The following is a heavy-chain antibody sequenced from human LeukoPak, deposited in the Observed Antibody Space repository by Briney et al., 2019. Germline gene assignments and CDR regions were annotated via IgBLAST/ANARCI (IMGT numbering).Heavy chain of an antibody. Sequence: GGSLRLSCAASGFTFSSYAMHWVRQAPGKGLEWVAVISYDGSNKYYADSVKGRFTISRDNSKNTLYLQMNSLRAEDTAVYYCARVDHTEAFETWGQGTVVTVS. V-gene: IGHV3-30-3*01. CDR3: ARVDHTEAFET. J-gene: IGHJ3*02. D-gene: IGHD1-14*01. CDR2: ISYDGSNK. CDR1: GFTFSSYA.